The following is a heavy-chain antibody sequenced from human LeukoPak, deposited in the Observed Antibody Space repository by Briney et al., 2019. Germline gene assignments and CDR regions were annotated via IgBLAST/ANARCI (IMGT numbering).Heavy chain of an antibody. J-gene: IGHJ4*02. Sequence: SETLSLTCAVSSVSIRSYSWSWIRQPPGKGLEWIGSIYYSGSTSYNPSLKSRVTISVDTSKNQLSLKLSSVTAADTALYYCARGSIYNWNFFDYWGQGSLVTVSS. V-gene: IGHV4-59*01. CDR2: IYYSGST. CDR3: ARGSIYNWNFFDY. D-gene: IGHD1-20*01. CDR1: SVSIRSYS.